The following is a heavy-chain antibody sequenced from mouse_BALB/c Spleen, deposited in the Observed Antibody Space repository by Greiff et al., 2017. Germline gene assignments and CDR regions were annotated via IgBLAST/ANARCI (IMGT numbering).Heavy chain of an antibody. J-gene: IGHJ4*01. CDR2: ISYSGST. Sequence: EVQLQESGPGLVKPSQSLSLTCTVTGYSITSDYAWNWIRQFPGNKLEWMGYISYSGSTSYNPSLKSRISITRDTSKNQFFLQLNSVTTEDTATYYCARSPLGYPYYYAMDYWGQGTSVTVSS. D-gene: IGHD1-2*01. CDR3: ARSPLGYPYYYAMDY. CDR1: GYSITSDYA. V-gene: IGHV3-2*02.